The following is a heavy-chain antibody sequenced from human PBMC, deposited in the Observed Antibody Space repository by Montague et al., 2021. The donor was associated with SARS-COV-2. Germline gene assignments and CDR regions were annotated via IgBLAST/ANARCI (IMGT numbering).Heavy chain of an antibody. V-gene: IGHV4-39*01. CDR3: ARHGEMSTIVGCWFFDL. J-gene: IGHJ2*01. Sequence: SETLSLTCTVSGDSFSSSNYYWSWIRQPPGKGLEWIGSIYYRGSTYYNPSLKSRVTISVDTSMNQFSLKLSSVTAADTAVYYCARHGEMSTIVGCWFFDLWGRGTLVTVSS. CDR1: GDSFSSSNYY. CDR2: IYYRGST. D-gene: IGHD5-24*01.